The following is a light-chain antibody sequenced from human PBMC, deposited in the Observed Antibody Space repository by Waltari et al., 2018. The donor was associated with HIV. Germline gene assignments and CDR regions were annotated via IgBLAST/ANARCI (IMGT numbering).Light chain of an antibody. CDR2: KND. J-gene: IGLJ2*01. V-gene: IGLV1-47*01. CDR1: TSDIGNNY. Sequence: GQRVTMSCSGSTSDIGNNYVYWFQQFPGTPPKVLIYKNDQRPSGVSDRFSASKSGTSASLAISGLRTEDESDFYCAAWDDTRSGWIFGGGTKLTVL. CDR3: AAWDDTRSGWI.